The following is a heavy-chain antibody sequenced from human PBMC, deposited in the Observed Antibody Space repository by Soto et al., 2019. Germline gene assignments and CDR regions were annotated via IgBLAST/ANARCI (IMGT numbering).Heavy chain of an antibody. CDR2: MYYSGST. D-gene: IGHD2-2*01. Sequence: QLQLQESGPGLVKPSETLSLTCTVSGGSISSSSYYWGWIRQPPGKGLEWIGSMYYSGSTYYNPSLRSRVTISVDTSKNQFSLKLSSVTAADTAVYYCVVPAATNWFDPWGQGTLVTVSS. CDR1: GGSISSSSYY. CDR3: VVPAATNWFDP. J-gene: IGHJ5*02. V-gene: IGHV4-39*01.